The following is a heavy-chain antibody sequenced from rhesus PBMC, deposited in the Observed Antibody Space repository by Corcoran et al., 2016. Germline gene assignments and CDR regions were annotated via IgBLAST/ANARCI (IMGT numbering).Heavy chain of an antibody. CDR1: GGSIRSGYYY. CDR2: ITYSGST. D-gene: IGHD2-21*01. V-gene: IGHV4-122*02. J-gene: IGHJ4*01. CDR3: ARGGGTGTRTSQKFDY. Sequence: QVQLQESGPGLVKPSETLSLTCAVSGGSIRSGYYYWSWIRQPPGKGLEWIGYITYSGSTSYNPSLKSRVTLSVDTSKNQLSLKLSSVTTADTAVYYCARGGGTGTRTSQKFDYWGQGVLVTVSS.